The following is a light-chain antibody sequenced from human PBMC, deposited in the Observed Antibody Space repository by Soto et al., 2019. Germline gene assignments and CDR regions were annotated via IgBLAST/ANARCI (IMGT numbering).Light chain of an antibody. Sequence: DIQMTQSPTSLSASVGDRVTITCRASQGISNYLAWYQQKPGKVPKLLIYAASTLQSGVPSRFSGSGSGTDFTLTISSLQPEDVATYYCQKYNSAPLFTFGPGTKVDIK. CDR3: QKYNSAPLFT. CDR2: AAS. J-gene: IGKJ3*01. CDR1: QGISNY. V-gene: IGKV1-27*01.